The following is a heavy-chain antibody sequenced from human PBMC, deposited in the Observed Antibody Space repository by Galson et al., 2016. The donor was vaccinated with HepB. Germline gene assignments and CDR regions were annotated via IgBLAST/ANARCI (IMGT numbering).Heavy chain of an antibody. CDR3: AHTRHYYGSGSPDY. J-gene: IGHJ4*02. Sequence: PALVKPTQTLTLTCTFSGFSLSTSGVGVGWIRQPPGEALEWLGIIYWADDISYSSSLKSRLTITKDTSKNQVVLTLTNLDPLATATYWCAHTRHYYGSGSPDYWGQGTLVTVSS. V-gene: IGHV2-5*02. CDR2: IYWADDI. D-gene: IGHD3-10*01. CDR1: GFSLSTSGVG.